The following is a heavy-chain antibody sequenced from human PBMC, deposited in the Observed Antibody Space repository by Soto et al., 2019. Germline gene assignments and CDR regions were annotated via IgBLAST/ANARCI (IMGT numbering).Heavy chain of an antibody. CDR1: GGSINNNKYY. CDR2: IYHSGTT. Sequence: PSETLSLTCTVSGGSINNNKYYWDWIRQPPGKGLEWIGSIYHSGTTYYNPSLKSRVTISVDTSKNQFSLKLSSVTAADTAVYYCAKKAGYFDYWGQGALVTVSS. D-gene: IGHD6-25*01. J-gene: IGHJ4*02. CDR3: AKKAGYFDY. V-gene: IGHV4-39*01.